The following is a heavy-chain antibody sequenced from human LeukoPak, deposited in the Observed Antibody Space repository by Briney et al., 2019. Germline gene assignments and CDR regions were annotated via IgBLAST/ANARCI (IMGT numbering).Heavy chain of an antibody. J-gene: IGHJ4*02. CDR1: GGSISSGSYY. CDR2: IYTSGST. D-gene: IGHD3-22*01. V-gene: IGHV4-61*02. CDR3: ARSGYYDLDY. Sequence: SQTLSLTCTVSGGSISSGSYYWSWIRQPAGKGLEWIGRIYTSGSTNYNPSLKSRVTISVDTSKNQFSLKLSSVTAADTAVYYCARSGYYDLDYWGQGTLVTVSS.